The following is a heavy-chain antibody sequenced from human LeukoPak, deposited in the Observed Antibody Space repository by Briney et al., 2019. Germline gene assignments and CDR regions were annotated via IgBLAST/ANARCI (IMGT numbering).Heavy chain of an antibody. CDR1: GGSISSGSYY. J-gene: IGHJ4*02. Sequence: SETLSLTCTVSGGSISSGSYYWGWIRQHAGKGLEWIGRIYTSGSTNYNPSLKSRVTISVDTSKNQFSLKLSSVTAADTAVYYCARGGISGWDHYFDYWGQGTLVTVSS. V-gene: IGHV4-61*02. CDR3: ARGGISGWDHYFDY. D-gene: IGHD1-20*01. CDR2: IYTSGST.